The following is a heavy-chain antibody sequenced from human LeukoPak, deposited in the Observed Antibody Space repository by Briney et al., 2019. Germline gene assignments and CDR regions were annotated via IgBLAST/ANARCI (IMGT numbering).Heavy chain of an antibody. D-gene: IGHD2-2*01. J-gene: IGHJ5*02. CDR3: AREEVVVVPAAISESWFDP. CDR2: IYTSGST. Sequence: SETLSLTCTVSGGSLSSYYWSWIRQPAGKGLEWIGRIYTSGSTNYNPSLKSRVTMSVDTSKNQFSLKLSSVTAADTAVYYCAREEVVVVPAAISESWFDPWGQGTLVTVSS. CDR1: GGSLSSYY. V-gene: IGHV4-4*07.